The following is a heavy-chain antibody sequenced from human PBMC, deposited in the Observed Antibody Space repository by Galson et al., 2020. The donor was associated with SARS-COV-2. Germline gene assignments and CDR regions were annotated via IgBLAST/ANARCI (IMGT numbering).Heavy chain of an antibody. CDR1: GGSISSENW. V-gene: IGHV4-4*02. J-gene: IGHJ4*01. CDR3: ARGGGYYLDY. CDR2: VYHAGYT. D-gene: IGHD3-10*01. Sequence: SETLSLTCAVSGGSISSENWWNWVRQPPGKGLEWIGEVYHAGYTNYNPSLKNRFTISLDKSKNQVSLTVDSRTAADTAVYYCARGGGYYLDYWGDGTLVTVSS.